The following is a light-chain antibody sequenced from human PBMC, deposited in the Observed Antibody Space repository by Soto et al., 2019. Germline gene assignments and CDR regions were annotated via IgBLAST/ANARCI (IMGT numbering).Light chain of an antibody. CDR2: DAS. J-gene: IGKJ4*02. V-gene: IGKV1-5*01. CDR3: QQYNSYSR. Sequence: DIQMTQSPSTLSSSVGDRVTITCRASQSISSWLAWYQQKPGKAPQLLIYDASSLESGAPSRCSGSGSGTDFTLTISRLQADDFASYYCQQYNSYSRFGGGTKLEIK. CDR1: QSISSW.